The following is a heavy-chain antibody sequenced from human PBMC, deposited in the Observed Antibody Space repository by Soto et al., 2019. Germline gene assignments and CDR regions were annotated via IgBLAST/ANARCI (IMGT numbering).Heavy chain of an antibody. CDR1: GFTFDDYA. CDR3: AKDYGAYYYYYMDV. D-gene: IGHD4-17*01. CDR2: ISWNSGSV. J-gene: IGHJ6*03. Sequence: EVQLVESGGGLVQPGRSLRLSCAASGFTFDDYAMHWVRQAPGKGLEWVSGISWNSGSVGYADSVKGRFTISRDNAKNSLDLQMNSLRAEDTALYYCAKDYGAYYYYYMDVWGKGTTVTVSS. V-gene: IGHV3-9*01.